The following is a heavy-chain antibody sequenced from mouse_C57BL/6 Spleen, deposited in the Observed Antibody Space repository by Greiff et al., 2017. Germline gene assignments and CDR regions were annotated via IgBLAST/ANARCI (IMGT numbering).Heavy chain of an antibody. CDR1: GFSLTSYG. J-gene: IGHJ1*03. D-gene: IGHD1-1*01. CDR2: IWRGGST. CDR3: AKTTGSSYWYFDV. V-gene: IGHV2-5*01. Sequence: VQPQESGPGLVQPSQSLSITCTVSGFSLTSYGVHWVRQSPGKGLEWLGVIWRGGSTDYNAAFMSRLSITKDNSKSQVFFKMNSLQADDTAIYYCAKTTGSSYWYFDVWGTGTTVTVSS.